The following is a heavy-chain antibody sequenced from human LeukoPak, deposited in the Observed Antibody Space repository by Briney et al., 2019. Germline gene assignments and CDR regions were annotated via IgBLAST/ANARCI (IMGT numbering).Heavy chain of an antibody. CDR2: ISTGGRTT. D-gene: IGHD2-8*02. CDR3: AGGWGPMVVSY. CDR1: GFSFSDYH. V-gene: IGHV3-11*04. Sequence: GGSLRLSCAASGFSFSDYHMSWIRQAPGKGLEWVSYISTGGRTTYHAESVKGRFTISRDNVKNSLYLQMNSLRAEDTAVYYCAGGWGPMVVSYWGQGTLVTVSS. J-gene: IGHJ4*02.